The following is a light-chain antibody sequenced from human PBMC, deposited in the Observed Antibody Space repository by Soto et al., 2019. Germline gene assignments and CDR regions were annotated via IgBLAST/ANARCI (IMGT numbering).Light chain of an antibody. CDR1: QSLSTW. Sequence: DIQMTQSPSILSASVGDRVTITCRASQSLSTWLAWYQQRPGKAPKFLIYDASSLESGVPSRFSGSGSGTEFTLTISSLQPEDVAAYYCQKYNSAPLTFGGGTKVDIK. CDR2: DAS. V-gene: IGKV1-5*01. J-gene: IGKJ4*01. CDR3: QKYNSAPLT.